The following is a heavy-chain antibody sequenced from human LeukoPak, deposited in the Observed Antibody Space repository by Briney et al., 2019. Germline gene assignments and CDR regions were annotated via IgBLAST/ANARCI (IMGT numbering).Heavy chain of an antibody. D-gene: IGHD1-1*01. V-gene: IGHV1-2*02. CDR3: VPTSEAYTSNCNV. J-gene: IGHJ4*02. CDR2: INPDSGFT. Sequence: ASVTVSCKASGYTFTDDYMHWVRIAPGPGLEFMGWINPDSGFTTYSQKFQGRVTMTRDKSITTAYIEIKSPTSDDQAVEYCVPTSEAYTSNCNVWGPRTLVTVSS. CDR1: GYTFTDDY.